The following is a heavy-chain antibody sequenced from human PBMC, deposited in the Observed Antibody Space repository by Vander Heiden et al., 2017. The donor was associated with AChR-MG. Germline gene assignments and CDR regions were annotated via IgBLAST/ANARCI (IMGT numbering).Heavy chain of an antibody. J-gene: IGHJ6*03. Sequence: EVQLVESGGGLVQPGRSLRLSCAASGFPFDDYAMHWVRQAPGKGLEWVSGISWNSGSIGYADSVKGRFTISRDNAKNSLYLQMNSLRAEETALYYCAKVLYSGYANYYYYYMDVWGKGTTVTVSS. V-gene: IGHV3-9*01. CDR1: GFPFDDYA. CDR3: AKVLYSGYANYYYYYMDV. D-gene: IGHD5-12*01. CDR2: ISWNSGSI.